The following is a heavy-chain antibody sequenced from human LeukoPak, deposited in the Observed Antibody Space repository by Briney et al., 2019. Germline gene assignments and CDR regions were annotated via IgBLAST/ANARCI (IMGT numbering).Heavy chain of an antibody. CDR1: GYSFTGHY. CDR2: INPKSGGT. V-gene: IGHV1-2*02. J-gene: IGHJ4*02. D-gene: IGHD1-26*01. CDR3: ARTELGAPSVY. Sequence: ASVKVSCKASGYSFTGHYMHWVRQAPGQGLEWMGWINPKSGGTNYAQKFQGRVTMTRDTSISTAYMDMSSLRSDDSAVYYCARTELGAPSVYWGQGTLVTVSS.